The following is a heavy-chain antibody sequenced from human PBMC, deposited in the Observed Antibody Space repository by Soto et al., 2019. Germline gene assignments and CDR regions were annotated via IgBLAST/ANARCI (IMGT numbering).Heavy chain of an antibody. Sequence: QVQLVQSGAEVKKPGASVKVSCKASGYTFTSYYMHWVRQAPGQGLEWMGIINPSGGSTSYAQKFQGRVKMTRDTSTSTVYMELSSLRSEDTAVYYCARDQGCSGGSCYPDYWGQGTLVTVSS. V-gene: IGHV1-46*01. J-gene: IGHJ4*02. CDR1: GYTFTSYY. CDR3: ARDQGCSGGSCYPDY. CDR2: INPSGGST. D-gene: IGHD2-15*01.